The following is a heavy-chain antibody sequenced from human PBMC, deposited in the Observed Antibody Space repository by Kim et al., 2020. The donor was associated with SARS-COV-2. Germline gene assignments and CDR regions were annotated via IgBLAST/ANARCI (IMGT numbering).Heavy chain of an antibody. Sequence: SETLSLTCTVSGGSITTYYWNWIRQPAGKGLEWIGRIYPSGNANYNPSLKSRVTMSVDTSKNQFSLKLTSVTAADTAVYYCARMPTGAAAGTVDHWGQGTLVTVSS. J-gene: IGHJ4*02. D-gene: IGHD6-13*01. V-gene: IGHV4-4*07. CDR1: GGSITTYY. CDR2: IYPSGNA. CDR3: ARMPTGAAAGTVDH.